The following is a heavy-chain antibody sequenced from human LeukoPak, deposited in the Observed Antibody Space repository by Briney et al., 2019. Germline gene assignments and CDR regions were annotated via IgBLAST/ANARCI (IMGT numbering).Heavy chain of an antibody. V-gene: IGHV1-8*01. CDR3: ARGPSHYYDSSGYYGY. CDR2: MNPNSGNT. J-gene: IGHJ4*02. D-gene: IGHD3-22*01. CDR1: GYTFTSYD. Sequence: ASVPVPCKASGYTFTSYDINVVGQATGQGLEWMGWMNPNSGNTGYAQKFQGRVTMTRNTSISTAYMELSSLRSEDTAVYYCARGPSHYYDSSGYYGYWGQGTLVTVSS.